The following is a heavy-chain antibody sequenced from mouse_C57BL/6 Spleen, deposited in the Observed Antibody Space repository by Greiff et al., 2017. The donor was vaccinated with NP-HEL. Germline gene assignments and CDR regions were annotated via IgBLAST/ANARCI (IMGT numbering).Heavy chain of an antibody. D-gene: IGHD1-1*01. CDR1: GFTFSDYY. V-gene: IGHV5-16*01. J-gene: IGHJ1*03. CDR3: ARNYGSLWYFDV. CDR2: INSDGSST. Sequence: DVMVVESEGGLVQPGSSMKLSCTASGFTFSDYYMAWVRQVPEKGLEWVANINSDGSSTCYLDSLKGRFIISRDNAKNILYLQMSSLKSEDTATYYWARNYGSLWYFDVWGTGTTVTVSS.